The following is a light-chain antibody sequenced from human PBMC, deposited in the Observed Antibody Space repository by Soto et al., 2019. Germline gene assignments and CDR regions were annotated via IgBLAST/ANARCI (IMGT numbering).Light chain of an antibody. Sequence: ESVLTQSPATLSLSPGERATLSCRASQNSDNYLAWYQQRPGQAPRLLLYDASQRATGIPSRFSGSVSGTDFTLTISRLEPEDFAVDSCQQRGNWPRAFGGGTKVEIQ. CDR1: QNSDNY. J-gene: IGKJ4*01. CDR2: DAS. CDR3: QQRGNWPRA. V-gene: IGKV3-11*01.